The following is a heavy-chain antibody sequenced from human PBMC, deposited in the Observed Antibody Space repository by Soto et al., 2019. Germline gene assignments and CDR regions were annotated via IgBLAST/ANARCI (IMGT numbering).Heavy chain of an antibody. J-gene: IGHJ4*02. CDR3: ARRGACISTSCSLDY. V-gene: IGHV1-46*01. CDR2: IIPSGGST. D-gene: IGHD2-2*01. CDR1: GYTFTSYY. Sequence: ASVKVSCKASGYTFTSYYIHWVRQAPGQGLEWMGIIIPSGGSTTYAQKFQGRVTMTMDTSTSTVYMELSSLRSDDTAVYYCARRGACISTSCSLDYWGQGTLVTVSS.